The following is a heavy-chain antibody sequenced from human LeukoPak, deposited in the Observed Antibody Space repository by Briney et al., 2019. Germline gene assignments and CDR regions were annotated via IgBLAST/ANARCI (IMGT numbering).Heavy chain of an antibody. CDR2: IYYSGST. V-gene: IGHV4-39*07. D-gene: IGHD3-10*01. CDR3: ARGEYYYGSGSYDY. J-gene: IGHJ4*02. CDR1: GGSISSSTFY. Sequence: SETLSLTCTVSGGSISSSTFYWGWIRQPPGKGLEWIGTIYYSGSTFYNPSLKSRVTVSVDTSKNQFSLKLSSLTAADTAVYYCARGEYYYGSGSYDYWGQGTLVTVSS.